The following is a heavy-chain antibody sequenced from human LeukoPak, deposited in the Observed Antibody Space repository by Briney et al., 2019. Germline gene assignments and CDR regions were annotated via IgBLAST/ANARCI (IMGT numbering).Heavy chain of an antibody. Sequence: GGSLRLSCAASGFSFSSHGMHWVRQAPGKGLGWVAVISHDGNTKYYADSVKGRFTISRDNSKNTLYLQMNSLRAEDTAVYYCSRVPGGNWGDFDYWGQGTLVTVSS. CDR3: SRVPGGNWGDFDY. J-gene: IGHJ4*02. CDR2: ISHDGNTK. V-gene: IGHV3-30*03. D-gene: IGHD4-23*01. CDR1: GFSFSSHG.